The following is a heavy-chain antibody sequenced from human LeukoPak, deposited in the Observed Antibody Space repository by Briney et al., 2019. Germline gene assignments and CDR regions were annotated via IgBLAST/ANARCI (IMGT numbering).Heavy chain of an antibody. CDR1: GDSISSYY. Sequence: SETLSLACIVSGDSISSYYWSWIRQPPGKGLEWIGYIYYSGTTNYNPSLKSRVTISVDTSKSQFSLKLSSVTAADAAVYYCARGNGYARNFDYWGQGILVTVSS. D-gene: IGHD5-18*01. J-gene: IGHJ4*02. CDR3: ARGNGYARNFDY. CDR2: IYYSGTT. V-gene: IGHV4-59*01.